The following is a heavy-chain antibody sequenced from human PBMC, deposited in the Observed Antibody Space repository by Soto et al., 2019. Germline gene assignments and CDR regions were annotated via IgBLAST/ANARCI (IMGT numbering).Heavy chain of an antibody. CDR2: ISYDGTYK. J-gene: IGHJ5*02. V-gene: IGHV3-30-3*01. D-gene: IGHD3-3*01. CDR1: GFTISGYT. Sequence: LRLSCAASGFTISGYTMHWVRRSPGKGLEWVAVISYDGTYKYYAVSVRGRFTISRDNSKNMLYLQMNSLRAEDSALYYCTRVFSSNWFDPWGQGTVVTVYS. CDR3: TRVFSSNWFDP.